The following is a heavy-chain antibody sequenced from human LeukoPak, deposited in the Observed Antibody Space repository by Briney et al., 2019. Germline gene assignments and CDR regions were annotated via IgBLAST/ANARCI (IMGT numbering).Heavy chain of an antibody. CDR3: ARHSVTYYYGSGREYYYYMDV. D-gene: IGHD3-10*01. V-gene: IGHV5-51*01. J-gene: IGHJ6*03. Sequence: GESLKISCKDSGYSFTSYWIGWVRQMPGKGLEWMGIIYPGDSDTRYSPSFQGQVTISADKSISTAYLQWSSLKASDTAMYYCARHSVTYYYGSGREYYYYMDVWGKGTTVTVSS. CDR2: IYPGDSDT. CDR1: GYSFTSYW.